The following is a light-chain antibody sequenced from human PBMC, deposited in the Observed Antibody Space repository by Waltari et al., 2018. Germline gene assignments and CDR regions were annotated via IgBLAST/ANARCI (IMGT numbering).Light chain of an antibody. CDR3: LQYQAYPLT. CDR1: QDITKY. V-gene: IGKV1-16*02. J-gene: IGKJ4*01. Sequence: DIQMTQSPSSLSASVGDRVTITCRASQDITKYLAWFQQKPGRAPKSLIYGACILQSGVSSNFSGSGSGTDFTLTITSLQPEDFGTYYCLQYQAYPLTVGGGTKVDIK. CDR2: GAC.